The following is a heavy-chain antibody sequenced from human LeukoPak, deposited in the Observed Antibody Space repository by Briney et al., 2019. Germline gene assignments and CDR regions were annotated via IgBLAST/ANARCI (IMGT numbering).Heavy chain of an antibody. D-gene: IGHD1-26*01. CDR1: GGPISSYY. CDR2: IYYSGST. CDR3: ARHEGRATGVGY. V-gene: IGHV4-59*08. J-gene: IGHJ4*02. Sequence: SETLSLTCTVSGGPISSYYWSWIRQPPGKGLEWIGYIYYSGSTNYNPSLKSRVTISVDTSKNQFSLKLSSVTAADTAVYYCARHEGRATGVGYWGQGTLVTVSS.